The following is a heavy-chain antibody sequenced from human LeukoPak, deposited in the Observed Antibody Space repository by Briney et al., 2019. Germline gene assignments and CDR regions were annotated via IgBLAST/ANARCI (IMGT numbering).Heavy chain of an antibody. Sequence: SENLSLTCTVSGGSISSYYWSWIRQPPGKGLEWIGYIYYSGSTNYNPSLKSRVTISVDTSNNQFSLKLSSVTAADTAVYYCARWEANCGGECRDVEYWGQGTLVTVSS. CDR2: IYYSGST. CDR1: GGSISSYY. J-gene: IGHJ4*02. V-gene: IGHV4-59*01. CDR3: ARWEANCGGECRDVEY. D-gene: IGHD2-21*01.